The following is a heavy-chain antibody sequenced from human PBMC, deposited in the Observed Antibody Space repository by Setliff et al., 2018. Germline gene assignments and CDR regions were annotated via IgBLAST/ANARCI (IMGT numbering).Heavy chain of an antibody. V-gene: IGHV1-3*01. Sequence: ASVKVSCKASGYTFTSYAMHWVRQAPGQRLEWMGWINAGNGNTKYSQKFQGRVTISADESTNTVHMELSSLRSEDTAVYYCARAKMDVVASGGKYTSLDVWGQGTTVTVSS. CDR3: ARAKMDVVASGGKYTSLDV. CDR2: INAGNGNT. J-gene: IGHJ6*02. CDR1: GYTFTSYA. D-gene: IGHD2-15*01.